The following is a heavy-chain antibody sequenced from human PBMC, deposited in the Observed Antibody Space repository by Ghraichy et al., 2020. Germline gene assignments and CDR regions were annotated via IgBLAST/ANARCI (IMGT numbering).Heavy chain of an antibody. CDR3: ARAPSIAARRGDFDY. Sequence: ETLSLTCTVSGGSISSYYWSWIRQPPGKGLEWIGYIYYSGSTNYNPSLKSRVTISVDTSKNQFSLKLSSVTAADTAVYYCARAPSIAARRGDFDYWGQGTLVTVSS. J-gene: IGHJ4*02. CDR2: IYYSGST. D-gene: IGHD6-6*01. V-gene: IGHV4-59*01. CDR1: GGSISSYY.